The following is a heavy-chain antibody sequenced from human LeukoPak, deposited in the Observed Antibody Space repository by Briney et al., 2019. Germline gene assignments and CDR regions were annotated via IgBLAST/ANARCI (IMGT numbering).Heavy chain of an antibody. CDR1: GGTFSSYA. CDR2: IIPIFGTA. D-gene: IGHD5-18*01. V-gene: IGHV1-69*05. J-gene: IGHJ4*02. CDR3: VRGTGYSYGPGH. Sequence: GASVKVSCKSSGGTFSSYAVSWVRQAPGQGLEWMGGIIPIFGTAHSAQKFQGRFTISTDDTASTAFIELSSLRSEDTAVYYCVRGTGYSYGPGHWGQGILVTVSS.